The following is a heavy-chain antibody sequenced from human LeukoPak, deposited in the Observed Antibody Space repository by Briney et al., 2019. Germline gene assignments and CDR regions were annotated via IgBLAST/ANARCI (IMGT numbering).Heavy chain of an antibody. J-gene: IGHJ6*02. D-gene: IGHD6-13*01. CDR3: ARDRGQYSSSFDYGMDV. V-gene: IGHV3-53*01. CDR2: IYSGGST. CDR1: GFTVSSNY. Sequence: GGSLRLSCAASGFTVSSNYMSWVRQAPGKGLEWVSVIYSGGSTYYADSVKGRFTISRDNSKNTLYLQMNSLRAEDTAVYYCARDRGQYSSSFDYGMDVWGQGTTVTVSS.